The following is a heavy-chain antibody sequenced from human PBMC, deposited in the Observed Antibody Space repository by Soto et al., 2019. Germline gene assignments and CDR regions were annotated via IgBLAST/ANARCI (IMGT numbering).Heavy chain of an antibody. V-gene: IGHV3-64D*06. D-gene: IGHD3-10*01. CDR3: AKELLRLGESLERYFDY. CDR2: INNNGRRT. CDR1: GFIFSDYA. Sequence: GSLRLSCSASGFIFSDYAMHWVRQAPGKDLEYLSGINNNGRRTYHTDSVKARFTISRDNSKNTLYLQMSSLRTEDTAVYYCAKELLRLGESLERYFDYWGQGTLVTVS. J-gene: IGHJ4*02.